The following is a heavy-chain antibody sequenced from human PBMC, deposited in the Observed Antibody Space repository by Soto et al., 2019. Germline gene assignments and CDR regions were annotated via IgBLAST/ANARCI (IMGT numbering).Heavy chain of an antibody. V-gene: IGHV4-59*01. Sequence: SETLSLTCTVSGGSISSYYWSWIRQPPGKGLEWIGYIYYSGSTNYNPSLKSRVTISVDTSKNQFSLKLSSVAAADTAVYYCAIAVIAAAGTSSYYYYYMDVWGKGTTVTVSS. J-gene: IGHJ6*03. D-gene: IGHD6-13*01. CDR3: AIAVIAAAGTSSYYYYYMDV. CDR1: GGSISSYY. CDR2: IYYSGST.